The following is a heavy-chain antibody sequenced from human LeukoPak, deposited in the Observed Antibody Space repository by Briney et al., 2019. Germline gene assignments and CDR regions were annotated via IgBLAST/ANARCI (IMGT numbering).Heavy chain of an antibody. CDR1: GFTFSTYA. Sequence: GGSLRLSCAASGFTFSTYAMNWVRQAPGKGLEWVSFITSSSSYIYYADSMKGRFTISRDNAKNSLYLQINSLRAEDTAVYYCATHPGDYWFGYLQLWGQGTLVTVSS. V-gene: IGHV3-21*01. CDR2: ITSSSSYI. CDR3: ATHPGDYWFGYLQL. D-gene: IGHD3-10*01. J-gene: IGHJ4*02.